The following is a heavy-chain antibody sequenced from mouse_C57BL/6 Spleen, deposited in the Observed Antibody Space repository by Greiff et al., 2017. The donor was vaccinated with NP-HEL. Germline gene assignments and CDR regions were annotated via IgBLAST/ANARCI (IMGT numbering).Heavy chain of an antibody. CDR3: ARSTGMGFDYFDY. Sequence: QVQLKQSGPELVKPGASVKISCKASGYAFSSSWMNWVKQRPGKGLEWIGRIYPGDGDTNYNGKFKGKATLTADKSSSTAYMQLSSLTSEDSAVYFCARSTGMGFDYFDYWGQGTTLTVSS. CDR1: GYAFSSSW. D-gene: IGHD4-1*01. J-gene: IGHJ2*01. CDR2: IYPGDGDT. V-gene: IGHV1-82*01.